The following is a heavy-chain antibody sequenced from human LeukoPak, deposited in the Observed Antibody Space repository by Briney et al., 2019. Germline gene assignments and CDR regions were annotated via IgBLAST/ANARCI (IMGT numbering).Heavy chain of an antibody. J-gene: IGHJ4*02. Sequence: GSLRLSCAASGFTFDDYAMHWVRQAPGKGLEWVSLISGDGGSTYYADSVKGRFTISRDNSKNTLYLQMNSLRAEDTAVYYCAKGRGVYDFWSGYYTFDYWGQGTLVTVSS. CDR3: AKGRGVYDFWSGYYTFDY. CDR1: GFTFDDYA. CDR2: ISGDGGST. V-gene: IGHV3-43*02. D-gene: IGHD3-3*01.